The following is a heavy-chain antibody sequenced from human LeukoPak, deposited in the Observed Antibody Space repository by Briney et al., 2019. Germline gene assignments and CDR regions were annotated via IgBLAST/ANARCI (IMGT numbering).Heavy chain of an antibody. CDR2: IYHSGST. V-gene: IGHV4-38-2*02. J-gene: IGHJ5*02. CDR3: ARVPHGETVFGVVLFWFDP. D-gene: IGHD3-3*01. Sequence: SETLSLTCTVSSYSISSGYYWGWIRQPPGKGLEWIGSIYHSGSTYYNPSLKSRVILSVDTSKNQFSLKLSSVTAADTAVYYCARVPHGETVFGVVLFWFDPWGRGTLVTVSS. CDR1: SYSISSGYY.